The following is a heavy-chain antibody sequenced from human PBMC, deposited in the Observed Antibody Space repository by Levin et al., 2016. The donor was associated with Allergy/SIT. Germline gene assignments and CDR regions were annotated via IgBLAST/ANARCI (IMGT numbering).Heavy chain of an antibody. Sequence: ASVKVSCKASGYTFTSYGISWVRQAPGQGLEWMGWISAYNGNTNYAQKLQGRVTMTTDTSTSTAYMELRSLRSDDTAVYYCASFKLRFLEWLLSAPTRYGMDVWGQGTTVTVSS. D-gene: IGHD3-3*01. CDR1: GYTFTSYG. J-gene: IGHJ6*02. CDR2: ISAYNGNT. CDR3: ASFKLRFLEWLLSAPTRYGMDV. V-gene: IGHV1-18*01.